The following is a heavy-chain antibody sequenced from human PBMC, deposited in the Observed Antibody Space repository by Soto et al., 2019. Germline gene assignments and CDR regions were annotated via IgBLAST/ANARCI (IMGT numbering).Heavy chain of an antibody. Sequence: QVQLQESGPGLVKPAQTLSLTCTVSGDSISSGGHYWSWLRQHPGKGLEWIGYIYHSGSTYYNPSLKRRVTISVDTSKNQFSLKLSSVTAADTAVYYCARTGFWSGYVDIWGQGTMVTVSS. V-gene: IGHV4-31*02. CDR1: GDSISSGGHY. CDR3: ARTGFWSGYVDI. D-gene: IGHD3-3*01. CDR2: IYHSGST. J-gene: IGHJ3*02.